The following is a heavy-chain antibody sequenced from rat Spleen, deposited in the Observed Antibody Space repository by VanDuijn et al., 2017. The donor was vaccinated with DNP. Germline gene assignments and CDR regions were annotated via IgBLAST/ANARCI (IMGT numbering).Heavy chain of an antibody. D-gene: IGHD1-11*01. CDR2: INSAGST. V-gene: IGHV3-3*01. CDR1: GHSITSNY. Sequence: EVQLQESGPGLVKPSQSLSLTCSVTGHSITSNYWGWIRKFPGNELEWMGYINSAGSTNYNPSLKSRISITRDTSKNQFFLQVNSVTTEDTATYYCARGATGDYWGQGVMVTVSS. J-gene: IGHJ2*01. CDR3: ARGATGDY.